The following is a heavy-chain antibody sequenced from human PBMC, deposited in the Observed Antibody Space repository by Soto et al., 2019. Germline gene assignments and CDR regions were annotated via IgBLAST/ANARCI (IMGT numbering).Heavy chain of an antibody. D-gene: IGHD3-22*01. J-gene: IGHJ4*02. Sequence: GGSLRLSCAASGFTFSSYSMNWVRQAPGKGLEWVSYISSSSSTKYYADSVKGRFTISRDNAKNTLYLQMNSLRAEDTAVYYFARYPYYYDSSGYFDYWGQGTLVTVAS. CDR3: ARYPYYYDSSGYFDY. CDR1: GFTFSSYS. V-gene: IGHV3-48*01. CDR2: ISSSSSTK.